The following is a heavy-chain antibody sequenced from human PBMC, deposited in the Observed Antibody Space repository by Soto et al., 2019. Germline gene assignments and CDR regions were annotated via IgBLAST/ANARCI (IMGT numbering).Heavy chain of an antibody. Sequence: QVQLVQSGAEVKKPGASVKVSCKASGYTFTSYGMHWVRQAPGQRLEWMGWINAGNGNTKYSQKFQGSVTITSDTSASTATMERSSLRSEDTAVDYGARGPVGADGTGDYWGQGTLVTVSS. D-gene: IGHD3-10*01. CDR1: GYTFTSYG. CDR2: INAGNGNT. J-gene: IGHJ4*02. CDR3: ARGPVGADGTGDY. V-gene: IGHV1-3*01.